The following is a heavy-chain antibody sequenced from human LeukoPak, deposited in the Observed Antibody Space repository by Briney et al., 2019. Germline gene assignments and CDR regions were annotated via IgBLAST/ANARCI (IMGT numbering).Heavy chain of an antibody. V-gene: IGHV3-43*02. D-gene: IGHD3-22*01. CDR3: AKDISYYDSSGYYSVLGY. CDR2: ISGDGGIT. CDR1: GFTFDDYA. J-gene: IGHJ4*02. Sequence: GGSLRLSCAASGFTFDDYAMHWVRQAPGKGLEWVSLISGDGGITYYADPVKGRFTISRDNSKNSLYLQMNSLRTEDTALYYCAKDISYYDSSGYYSVLGYWGQGTLVTVSS.